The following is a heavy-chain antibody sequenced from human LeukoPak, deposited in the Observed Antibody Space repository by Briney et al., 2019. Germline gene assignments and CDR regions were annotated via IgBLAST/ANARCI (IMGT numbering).Heavy chain of an antibody. CDR1: GGSFSGYY. J-gene: IGHJ4*02. Sequence: SETLSLTCAVYGGSFSGYYWSWIRQPPGKGLEWIGYIYYSGSTNYNPSLKSRVTISVDTSKNQFSLKLSSVTAADTAVYYCARLNAVDGYYDFWSGYYFYFDYWGQGTMVSVSS. CDR3: ARLNAVDGYYDFWSGYYFYFDY. D-gene: IGHD3-3*01. V-gene: IGHV4-59*08. CDR2: IYYSGST.